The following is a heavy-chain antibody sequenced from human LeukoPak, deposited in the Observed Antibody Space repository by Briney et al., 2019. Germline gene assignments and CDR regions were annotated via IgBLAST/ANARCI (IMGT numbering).Heavy chain of an antibody. Sequence: GESLKISCKGSGYNFTTYFIGWVRQMPGKGLEWVGVIKPDDSHSIYNPSFQGQVTISADKSISTAYLQWSSLKASDTAMYYCARLGDSNYGGFDYWGQGTLVTVSS. CDR1: GYNFTTYF. CDR2: IKPDDSHS. V-gene: IGHV5-51*01. CDR3: ARLGDSNYGGFDY. D-gene: IGHD4-11*01. J-gene: IGHJ4*02.